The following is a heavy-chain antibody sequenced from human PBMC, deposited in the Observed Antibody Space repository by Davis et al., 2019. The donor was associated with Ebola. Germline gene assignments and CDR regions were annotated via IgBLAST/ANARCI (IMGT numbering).Heavy chain of an antibody. Sequence: AASVKVSCKASGYTFTSYYMHWVRQAPGQGLEWMGIINPSGGSTSYAQKFQGRVTMTRDTSTSTVYMELSSLRSEDTAVYYCAREAPLNRFQLIPQVYYYYGMDVWGQGTTVTVSS. D-gene: IGHD2-2*01. J-gene: IGHJ6*02. V-gene: IGHV1-46*01. CDR1: GYTFTSYY. CDR2: INPSGGST. CDR3: AREAPLNRFQLIPQVYYYYGMDV.